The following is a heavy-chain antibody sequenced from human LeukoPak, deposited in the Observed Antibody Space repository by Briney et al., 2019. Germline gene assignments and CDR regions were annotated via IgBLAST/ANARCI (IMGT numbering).Heavy chain of an antibody. CDR1: GGSFSGYY. CDR2: INHSGST. J-gene: IGHJ4*01. CDR3: ARGKSVPYSSSRYHFDY. V-gene: IGHV4-34*01. D-gene: IGHD6-6*01. Sequence: SETLSLTCAVYGGSFSGYYWSWIRQPPGKGLEWIGEINHSGSTNYNPSLKSRVTISVDTSKNQFSLKLSSVTAADTAVYYFARGKSVPYSSSRYHFDYWGQGTLVTVSS.